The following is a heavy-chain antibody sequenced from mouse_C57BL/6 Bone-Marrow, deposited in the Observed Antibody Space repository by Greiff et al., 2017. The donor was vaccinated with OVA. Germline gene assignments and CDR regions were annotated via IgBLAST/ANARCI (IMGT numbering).Heavy chain of an antibody. J-gene: IGHJ1*03. D-gene: IGHD1-1*01. CDR2: INYDGSST. Sequence: EVMLVESEGGLVQPGSSMKLSCTASGFTFSDYYMAWVRQVPEKGLEWVANINYDGSSTYYLDSLKSRFIISRDNAKNILYLQMSSLKSEDTATYYCARGGSLYWYFDVWGTGTTVTVSS. V-gene: IGHV5-16*01. CDR1: GFTFSDYY. CDR3: ARGGSLYWYFDV.